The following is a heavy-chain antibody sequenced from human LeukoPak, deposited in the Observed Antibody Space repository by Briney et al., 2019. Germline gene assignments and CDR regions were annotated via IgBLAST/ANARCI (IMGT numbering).Heavy chain of an antibody. Sequence: GGSLRLSCAASGFTFSNYWMHWVRQAPGKGLVWVSRISSDGSSTNYADSVKGRFTISRDNSKNTTYLQMNSLRADDTGMYYCARVDTATTLFPFWGQGTLVTVSS. D-gene: IGHD4-17*01. CDR3: ARVDTATTLFPF. CDR2: ISSDGSST. V-gene: IGHV3-74*01. CDR1: GFTFSNYW. J-gene: IGHJ4*02.